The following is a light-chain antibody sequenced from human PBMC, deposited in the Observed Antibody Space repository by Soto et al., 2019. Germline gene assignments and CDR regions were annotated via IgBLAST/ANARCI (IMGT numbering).Light chain of an antibody. CDR3: QTWSTGIRV. CDR1: SGHSSYA. Sequence: QSVLTQSPSASASLGASVKLTCTLSSGHSSYAIAWHQQQPEKGPRYLMKLNSDGSHSKGDGIPDCFSGSSSGTECYLTISSLQSEDEADYYCQTWSTGIRVFGGGTKLTVL. CDR2: LNSDGSH. V-gene: IGLV4-69*01. J-gene: IGLJ3*02.